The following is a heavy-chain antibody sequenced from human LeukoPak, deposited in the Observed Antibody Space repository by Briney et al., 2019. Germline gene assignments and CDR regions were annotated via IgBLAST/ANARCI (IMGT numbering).Heavy chain of an antibody. J-gene: IGHJ5*02. CDR1: GYTFTSYD. V-gene: IGHV1-8*01. D-gene: IGHD3-16*02. Sequence: ASVKVSCKASGYTFTSYDINWVRQAPGQGLEWMGWMNPNSGNTGYAQKFQGRVTMTRNTSISTADMELSSLRSEDTAVYYCARGPYHPIFGYDYVWGSYPLLNWFDPWGQGTLVTVSS. CDR2: MNPNSGNT. CDR3: ARGPYHPIFGYDYVWGSYPLLNWFDP.